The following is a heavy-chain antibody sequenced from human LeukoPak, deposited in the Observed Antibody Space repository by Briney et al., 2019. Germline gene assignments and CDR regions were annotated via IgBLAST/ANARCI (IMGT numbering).Heavy chain of an antibody. CDR2: ISGSGGST. CDR3: ARDGVSKYYYDSSGPRVYNWFDP. CDR1: GFNFTIYA. Sequence: PTGGSLRLSCAASGFNFTIYAMNWVRQAPGKGLEWVSSISGSGGSTNYADSLKGRFTISTDNSTNTLYLQMNSLRVEDTAVYYCARDGVSKYYYDSSGPRVYNWFDPWGQGTLVTVSS. V-gene: IGHV3-23*01. J-gene: IGHJ5*02. D-gene: IGHD3-22*01.